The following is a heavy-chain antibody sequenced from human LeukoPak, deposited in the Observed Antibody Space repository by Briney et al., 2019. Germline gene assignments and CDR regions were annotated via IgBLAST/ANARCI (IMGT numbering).Heavy chain of an antibody. D-gene: IGHD5-18*01. CDR1: GCTVSSNY. Sequence: GGSLRLSCAASGCTVSSNYMSWVRQAPGKGLEWVSVIYSGGSTYYADSVKGRFTISRDNSKNTLYLQMNSLRAEDTAVYYCASQGGYSYGYPPYFDYWGQGTLVTVSS. V-gene: IGHV3-66*02. J-gene: IGHJ4*02. CDR3: ASQGGYSYGYPPYFDY. CDR2: IYSGGST.